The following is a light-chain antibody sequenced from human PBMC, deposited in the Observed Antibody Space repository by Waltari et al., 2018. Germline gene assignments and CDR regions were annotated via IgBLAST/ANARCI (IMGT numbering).Light chain of an antibody. CDR1: NSNIGSST. J-gene: IGLJ2*01. CDR2: SND. CDR3: ATWDARLTAVV. V-gene: IGLV1-44*01. Sequence: QSVVTQSPSASGAPGQRVTISCSGSNSNIGSSTVNWYHKVPGMAPRLLIYSNDQRPSGVPDRFSASKSGTSASLAISGLQSEDEADYYCATWDARLTAVVFGGGTKVTVL.